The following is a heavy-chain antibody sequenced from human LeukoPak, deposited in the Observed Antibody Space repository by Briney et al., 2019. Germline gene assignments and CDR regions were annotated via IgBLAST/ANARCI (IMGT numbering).Heavy chain of an antibody. D-gene: IGHD1-26*01. CDR3: ARGVGATIATNWFDP. V-gene: IGHV1-3*01. CDR2: INAGNGNT. J-gene: IGHJ5*02. Sequence: ASVKASCKASGYTFTSYAMHWVRQAPGQRLEWMGWINAGNGNTKYSQKFQGRVTITRDTSASTAYMELSSLRSEDTAVYYCARGVGATIATNWFDPWGQGTLVTVSS. CDR1: GYTFTSYA.